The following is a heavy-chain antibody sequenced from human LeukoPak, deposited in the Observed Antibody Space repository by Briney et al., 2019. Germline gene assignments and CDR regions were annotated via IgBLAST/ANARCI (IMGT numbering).Heavy chain of an antibody. V-gene: IGHV3-30*03. CDR2: ISYDGSIK. CDR3: ARIGDQDDWEVPFDY. D-gene: IGHD3-9*01. J-gene: IGHJ4*02. CDR1: GFTFSDYW. Sequence: GGSLRLSCAASGFTFSDYWMSWVRQAPGKGLEWVAVISYDGSIKYYADFVKGRFTISRDNSKNTVYLRMTSLRGEDTAVYYCARIGDQDDWEVPFDYWGQGTLVTVSS.